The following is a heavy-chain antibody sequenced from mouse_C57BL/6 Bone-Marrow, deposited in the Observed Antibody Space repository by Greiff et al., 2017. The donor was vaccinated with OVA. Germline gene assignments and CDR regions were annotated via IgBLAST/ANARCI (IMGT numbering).Heavy chain of an antibody. CDR3: AREVSPGYGDYGWFAD. D-gene: IGHD2-13*01. CDR2: INPGSGGT. J-gene: IGHJ3*01. CDR1: GYAFTNYL. Sequence: QVQLKQSGAELVRPGTSVKVSCKASGYAFTNYLIEWVKQRPGQGLEWIGVINPGSGGTNYNEKFKGKATLTADKSSSTAYMQLSSLTSEDSAVYFCAREVSPGYGDYGWFADWGQGTLVTVAA. V-gene: IGHV1-54*01.